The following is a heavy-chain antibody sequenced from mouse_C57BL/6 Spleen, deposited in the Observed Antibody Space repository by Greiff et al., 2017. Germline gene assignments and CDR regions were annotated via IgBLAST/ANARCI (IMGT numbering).Heavy chain of an antibody. V-gene: IGHV3-5*01. Sequence: VQLQQSGPGLVKPSQTVFLTCTVTGISITTGNYRWSWIRQFPGNKLEWIGYIYYSGTITYNPSLTSRTTITRDTPKNQFFLEMNSLTAEDTATYYCAREGGSYGNYGFDYWGQGTTLTVSS. CDR2: IYYSGTI. J-gene: IGHJ2*01. CDR3: AREGGSYGNYGFDY. CDR1: GISITTGNYR. D-gene: IGHD2-1*01.